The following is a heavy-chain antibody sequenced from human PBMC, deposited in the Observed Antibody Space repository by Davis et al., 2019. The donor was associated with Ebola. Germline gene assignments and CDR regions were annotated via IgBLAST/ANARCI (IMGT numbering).Heavy chain of an antibody. CDR1: GLTFTSSA. V-gene: IGHV1-58*02. CDR3: AAKASSGWSYGMDV. Sequence: AASVKVSCKASGLTFTSSAMQWVRHARGQGLEWIGWIVVGSGNTNYAQKFQERVTITRDMSTSTAYMELSSLRSEDTAVYYCAAKASSGWSYGMDVWGQGTTVTVSS. CDR2: IVVGSGNT. J-gene: IGHJ6*02. D-gene: IGHD6-19*01.